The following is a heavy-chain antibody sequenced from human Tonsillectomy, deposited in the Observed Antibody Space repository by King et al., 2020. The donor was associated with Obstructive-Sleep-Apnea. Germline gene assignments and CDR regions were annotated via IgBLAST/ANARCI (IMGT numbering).Heavy chain of an antibody. J-gene: IGHJ4*02. D-gene: IGHD3-16*01. CDR2: IKNKVQSYTT. Sequence: VQLVESGGGLVQPGGSLRLSCAASGFTFRDYYMDLVRQAPGKGLEWVGRIKNKVQSYTTEYAASVKGRVTISRDGSKNSVYLELNSMKRDDTAVYYCGRTKYYDGTGYHSDSWGQGTLVTVSS. CDR3: GRTKYYDGTGYHSDS. V-gene: IGHV3-72*01. CDR1: GFTFRDYY.